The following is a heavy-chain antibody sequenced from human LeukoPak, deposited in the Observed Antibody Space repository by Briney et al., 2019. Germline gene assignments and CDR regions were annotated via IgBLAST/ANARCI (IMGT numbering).Heavy chain of an antibody. Sequence: ASVKVSCKASGYTLTGYYMHWVRQAPGQGLEWMGWINPNSGGTNYAQKFQGRVTMTRDTSISTAYMELSRLRSGDTAVYYCARGKKGDRNWFDPWGQGTLVTVPS. CDR2: INPNSGGT. V-gene: IGHV1-2*02. CDR3: ARGKKGDRNWFDP. J-gene: IGHJ5*02. D-gene: IGHD3-16*01. CDR1: GYTLTGYY.